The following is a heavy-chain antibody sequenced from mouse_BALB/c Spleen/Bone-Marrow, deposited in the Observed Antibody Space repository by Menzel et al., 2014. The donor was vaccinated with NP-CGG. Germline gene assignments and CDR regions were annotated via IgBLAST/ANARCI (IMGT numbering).Heavy chain of an antibody. J-gene: IGHJ4*01. CDR3: ARGSYYEGAMDY. CDR1: GFSLTSYG. D-gene: IGHD1-1*01. Sequence: VQVVESGPGLVSPSQGLSITCTVSGFSLTSYGVHWVRQPPGKVLEWLGVIWAGGSTNYNSALMSRLSISKDNSKSXVFLKMNSLQTDDTAMYYCARGSYYEGAMDYWGQGTSVTVSS. V-gene: IGHV2-9*02. CDR2: IWAGGST.